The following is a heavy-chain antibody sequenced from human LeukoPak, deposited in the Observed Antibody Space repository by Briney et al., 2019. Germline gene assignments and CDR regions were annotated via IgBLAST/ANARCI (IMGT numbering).Heavy chain of an antibody. V-gene: IGHV4-4*02. CDR3: ARNVPYSSGWYTWFDP. CDR2: IYHSGST. CDR1: GDSISRSNW. Sequence: SETLSLTCAVSGDSISRSNWWSWVRQPPGKGLEWIGEIYHSGSTNYNPSLKSRVTISVDKSKNQFSLKLNSVTAADTAVYYCARNVPYSSGWYTWFDPWGQGTLVTVSS. D-gene: IGHD6-19*01. J-gene: IGHJ5*02.